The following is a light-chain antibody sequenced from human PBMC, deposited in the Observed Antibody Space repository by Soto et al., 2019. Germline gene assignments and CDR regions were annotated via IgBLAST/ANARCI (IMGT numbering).Light chain of an antibody. V-gene: IGLV1-51*01. Sequence: SARRMHPSGSGPEGQRLAMRCVGRGSNIGGNSVSWYQQLPGTAPKLLIYDDNKRPSGIPDRFSGSKSATSATLGISGFQAVDQTDYYCGSWDRSRCAHVHGTGTKI. CDR3: GSWDRSRCAHV. CDR2: DDN. CDR1: GSNIGGNS. J-gene: IGLJ1*01.